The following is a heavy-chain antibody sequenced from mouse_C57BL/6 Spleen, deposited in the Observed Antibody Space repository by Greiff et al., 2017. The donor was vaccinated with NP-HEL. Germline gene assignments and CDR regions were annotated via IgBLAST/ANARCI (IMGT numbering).Heavy chain of an antibody. Sequence: EVQLHQSGPVLVKPGASVKMSCKASGYTFTDYYMNWVKQSHGKSLEWIGVINPYNGGTSYNQKFKGKATLTVDKSSSTAYMELNSLTSEDSAVYYCARDRASAYYYAMDYWGQGTSVTVSS. V-gene: IGHV1-19*01. J-gene: IGHJ4*01. CDR2: INPYNGGT. CDR3: ARDRASAYYYAMDY. D-gene: IGHD3-3*01. CDR1: GYTFTDYY.